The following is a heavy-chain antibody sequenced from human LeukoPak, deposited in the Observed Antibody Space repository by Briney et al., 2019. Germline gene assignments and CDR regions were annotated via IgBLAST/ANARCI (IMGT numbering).Heavy chain of an antibody. CDR2: INTDEGGTT. CDR3: ARDGKPTYYYGSGSYSDAFDI. Sequence: PGGSLRLSCVASGFTFSGYWMHWVRQAPGKGLVWVSHINTDEGGTTTYADSVKGRFTISRDNAKNSLYLQMDSLRAEDTAVYYCARDGKPTYYYGSGSYSDAFDIWGQGTMVTVSS. J-gene: IGHJ3*02. D-gene: IGHD3-10*01. V-gene: IGHV3-74*01. CDR1: GFTFSGYW.